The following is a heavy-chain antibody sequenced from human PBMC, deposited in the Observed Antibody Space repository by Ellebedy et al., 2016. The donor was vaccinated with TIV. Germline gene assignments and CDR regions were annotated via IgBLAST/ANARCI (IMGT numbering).Heavy chain of an antibody. D-gene: IGHD3-10*01. CDR2: IDYSGST. CDR1: GDSISSYY. CDR3: ARREGYYGSGSYYAN. Sequence: MPSETLSLTCTVSGDSISSYYWTWIRQLPGKGLEWIGYIDYSGSTNYNPSLKSRVTISIDTSKNQFSLKLSSVTAADTAVSYRARREGYYGSGSYYANWGQGTLVTVSS. J-gene: IGHJ4*02. V-gene: IGHV4-59*01.